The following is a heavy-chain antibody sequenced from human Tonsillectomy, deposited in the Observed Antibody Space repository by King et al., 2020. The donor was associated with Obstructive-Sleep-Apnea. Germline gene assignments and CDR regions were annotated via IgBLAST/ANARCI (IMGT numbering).Heavy chain of an antibody. J-gene: IGHJ4*02. CDR2: IYHSGGT. V-gene: IGHV4-31*11. D-gene: IGHD2-21*02. Sequence: VQLQESGPGLVKPSQTLSLTCAVSGGSIISGGYYWTWIRQHPGKGLEWIGYIYHSGGTYYNPSLKSRISMSVDASKNQFSLRLTSVTAADTAVYYCASGGDGLDNWGQGTLVTVSS. CDR3: ASGGDGLDN. CDR1: GGSIISGGYY.